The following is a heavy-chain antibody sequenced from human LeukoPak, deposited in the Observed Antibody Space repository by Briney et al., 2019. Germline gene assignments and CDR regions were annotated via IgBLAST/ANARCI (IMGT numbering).Heavy chain of an antibody. J-gene: IGHJ4*02. CDR1: GFTFSSYA. Sequence: GGSLRLSCAASGFTFSSYAMSWVRQAPGKGLEWVSAISGSGGSTYYADSVKGRFTISRDSAKNSLYLQMNSLRAEDTAVYYCARDRRGSYSRPYYFDYWGQGTLVTVSS. V-gene: IGHV3-23*01. CDR3: ARDRRGSYSRPYYFDY. D-gene: IGHD1-26*01. CDR2: ISGSGGST.